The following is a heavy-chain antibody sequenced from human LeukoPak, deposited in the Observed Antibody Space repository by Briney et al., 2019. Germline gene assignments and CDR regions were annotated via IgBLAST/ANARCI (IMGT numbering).Heavy chain of an antibody. Sequence: GGSLRLSCAASGFTFSSYDMHWVRQSTGKGLEWVSAIGFAGDTYYAGSVKGRFTISRENAKNSLYLQMNSLRAGDTAVYYCARGNISTGYEYWGQGTLVTVSS. CDR1: GFTFSSYD. D-gene: IGHD3-9*01. CDR3: ARGNISTGYEY. CDR2: IGFAGDT. V-gene: IGHV3-13*04. J-gene: IGHJ4*02.